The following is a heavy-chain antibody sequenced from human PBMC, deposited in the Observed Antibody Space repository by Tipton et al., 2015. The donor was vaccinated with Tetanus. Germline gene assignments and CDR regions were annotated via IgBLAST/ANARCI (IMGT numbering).Heavy chain of an antibody. CDR3: ARDFGSNHNWFDP. CDR1: GDSLVRGGYY. V-gene: IGHV4-31*03. D-gene: IGHD6-13*01. Sequence: LRLSCTVSGDSLVRGGYYWTWIRHLPGKGLEWIGYIYHTGAAHYNPSLKSRVTLSVDMSKNQFFLKMISMTAADTAVYFRARDFGSNHNWFDPWGQGTPVTVSS. CDR2: IYHTGAA. J-gene: IGHJ5*02.